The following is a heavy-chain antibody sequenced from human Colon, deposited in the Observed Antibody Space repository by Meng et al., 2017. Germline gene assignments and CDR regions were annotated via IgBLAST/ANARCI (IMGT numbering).Heavy chain of an antibody. CDR2: ISGSGGNT. J-gene: IGHJ4*02. Sequence: EVQLLESGGDWVQPGGSLRLSCAASGFTFSNYAMTWVRQAPGKGLEWVSSISGSGGNTYHADSVKGRFTISRDKSDNTVHLQMSSLTTEDTAIYYCAKGLRGGSLLGFDYWGQGTLVTVSS. CDR3: AKGLRGGSLLGFDY. V-gene: IGHV3-23*01. D-gene: IGHD3-16*01. CDR1: GFTFSNYA.